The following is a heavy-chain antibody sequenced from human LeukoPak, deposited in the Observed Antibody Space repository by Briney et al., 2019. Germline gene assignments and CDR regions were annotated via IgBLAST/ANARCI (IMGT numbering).Heavy chain of an antibody. Sequence: ASVKVSCKASGYTFTGYYMHWVRQAPGQGLEWMGWINPNSGGTNYAQKFQGRVTMTRDTSISTAYMELSRLGSDDTAVYYCARVTRAYYYGMDVWGQGTTVTVSS. CDR2: INPNSGGT. CDR3: ARVTRAYYYGMDV. D-gene: IGHD4-11*01. J-gene: IGHJ6*02. CDR1: GYTFTGYY. V-gene: IGHV1-2*02.